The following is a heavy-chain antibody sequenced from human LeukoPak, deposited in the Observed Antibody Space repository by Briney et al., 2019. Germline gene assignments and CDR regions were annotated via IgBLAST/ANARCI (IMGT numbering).Heavy chain of an antibody. CDR1: RFTFSSYA. D-gene: IGHD3-22*01. CDR2: ISGSGGST. CDR3: AKVRASSGYTFFDY. V-gene: IGHV3-23*01. Sequence: PGGSLRLSCGASRFTFSSYAMSWVRQAPGKGLEWVSAISGSGGSTYYADSVKGRFTISRDNSKNTLYLQMNSLRAEDTAVYYCAKVRASSGYTFFDYWGQGTLVTVSS. J-gene: IGHJ4*02.